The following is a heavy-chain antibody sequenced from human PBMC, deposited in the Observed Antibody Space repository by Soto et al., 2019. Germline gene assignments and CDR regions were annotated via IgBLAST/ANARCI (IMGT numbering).Heavy chain of an antibody. Sequence: QLQLQESGSGLVKPSQTLSLTCAVSGGSISSGGYSWSWIRQPPGKGLEWIGYIYHSGSTYYNPSLKSRVPITIDKSKNPFPLKPSPVTAADTAVYYCARVPDRWGQGTLVTVSS. CDR2: IYHSGST. CDR1: GGSISSGGYS. V-gene: IGHV4-30-2*01. CDR3: ARVPDR. J-gene: IGHJ5*02.